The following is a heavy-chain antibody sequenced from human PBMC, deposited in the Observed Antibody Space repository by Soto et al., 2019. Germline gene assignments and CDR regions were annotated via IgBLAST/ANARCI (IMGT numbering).Heavy chain of an antibody. CDR1: GGSISSYY. V-gene: IGHV4-59*08. CDR2: IYYSGST. Sequence: SETLSLTCTVSGGSISSYYWSWIRQPPGKGLEWIGYIYYSGSTNYNPSLKSRVTISVDTSKNQVSLKLTSVTAADTAVYYCARHKSTVSLLYLWGKGTLVTVSS. J-gene: IGHJ4*02. CDR3: ARHKSTVSLLYL. D-gene: IGHD4-17*01.